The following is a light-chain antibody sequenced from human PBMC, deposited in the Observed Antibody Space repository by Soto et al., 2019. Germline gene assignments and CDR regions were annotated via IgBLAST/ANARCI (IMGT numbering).Light chain of an antibody. CDR2: EGT. J-gene: IGLJ2*01. CDR1: SIDVGSYDL. Sequence: QSTLTQPASVSGSPGQSITISCSGTSIDVGSYDLVSWYQQHPGKAPKLIIYEGTERPSGVSDRFSGSKSGNTASLTISGLQAEDEADYYCCSYAGSSSLFGGGTKVTVL. V-gene: IGLV2-23*01. CDR3: CSYAGSSSL.